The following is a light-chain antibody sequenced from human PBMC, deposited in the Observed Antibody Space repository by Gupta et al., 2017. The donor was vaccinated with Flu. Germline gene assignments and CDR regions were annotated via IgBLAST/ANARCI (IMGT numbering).Light chain of an antibody. CDR2: GAS. Sequence: EIVMTQSPATLSVSPGERATLSCSASQSVSSNLAWYQQKPGQAPRLLIYGASTRAIGIPARFSGSGSGTEFTLTISSLQSEDFAVYYCQQYNNWPRTFGQGTKVEIK. CDR3: QQYNNWPRT. CDR1: QSVSSN. V-gene: IGKV3-15*01. J-gene: IGKJ1*01.